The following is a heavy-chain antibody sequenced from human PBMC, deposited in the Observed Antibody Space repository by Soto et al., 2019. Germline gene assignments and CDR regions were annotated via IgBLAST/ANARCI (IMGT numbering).Heavy chain of an antibody. CDR1: GFTFSSYA. CDR3: SKDKSDESMVRGTQTYYFDY. V-gene: IGHV3-23*01. J-gene: IGHJ4*02. CDR2: ISGSGGST. D-gene: IGHD3-10*01. Sequence: GGSLRLSCAASGFTFSSYAMSWVRQAPGKGLEWVSAISGSGGSTYYADSVKGRFTISRDNSKNTLYLQMNSLRAEDTAVYYCSKDKSDESMVRGTQTYYFDYWGQGTLVTVST.